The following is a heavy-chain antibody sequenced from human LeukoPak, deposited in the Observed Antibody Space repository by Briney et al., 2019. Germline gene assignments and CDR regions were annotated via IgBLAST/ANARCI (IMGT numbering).Heavy chain of an antibody. J-gene: IGHJ4*02. Sequence: PGGSLRLSRAASGFTFSDYYMSWIRQAPGKGLEWVSYISSSGSTIYYADSVKGRFTISRDNAKNSLYLQMNSLRAEDTAVYYCARATLYCSGGSCYQDYWGQGTLVTVSS. V-gene: IGHV3-11*01. CDR2: ISSSGSTI. CDR3: ARATLYCSGGSCYQDY. D-gene: IGHD2-15*01. CDR1: GFTFSDYY.